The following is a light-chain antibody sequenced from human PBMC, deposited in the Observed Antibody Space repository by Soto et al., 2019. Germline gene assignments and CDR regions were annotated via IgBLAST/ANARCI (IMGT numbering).Light chain of an antibody. CDR1: SGPSSYA. J-gene: IGLJ2*01. Sequence: QPVLTQSPSASASLGASVKLTCTLSSGPSSYAIAWHQQQPEKGPRYLVKVNSDGSHSKGDGIPDRFSGSSSGAERYLTISSLQSDDEADYYCQTWGTYVVFGGGTKLTVL. V-gene: IGLV4-69*01. CDR2: VNSDGSH. CDR3: QTWGTYVV.